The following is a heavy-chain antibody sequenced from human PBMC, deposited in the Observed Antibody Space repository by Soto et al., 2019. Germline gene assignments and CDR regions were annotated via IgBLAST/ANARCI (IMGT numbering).Heavy chain of an antibody. CDR1: GDSMNNYY. Sequence: SETLSLTCSVSGDSMNNYYWSWIRQPPGQGLEYIGYVYSSGSTSYNPSLRRRLTIYQDTSKTQFSLTLTSVTAADTAVYYCARGYTSNWFRLDSWGQGILVTVSS. D-gene: IGHD6-13*01. J-gene: IGHJ4*02. CDR3: ARGYTSNWFRLDS. CDR2: VYSSGST. V-gene: IGHV4-59*01.